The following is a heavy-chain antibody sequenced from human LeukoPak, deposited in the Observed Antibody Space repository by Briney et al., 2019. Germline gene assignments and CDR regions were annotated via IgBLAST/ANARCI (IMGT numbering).Heavy chain of an antibody. V-gene: IGHV3-21*01. CDR1: GFTFSSYS. Sequence: PGGSLRLSCAAYGFTFSSYSMNWVRQAPGKGLEWVSSISSSSSYIYYADSVKGRFTISRDNAKNSLYLQMNSLRAEDTAVYYCARDSSLYCSGGSCYSEGPYYFDYWGQGTLVTVSS. D-gene: IGHD2-15*01. J-gene: IGHJ4*02. CDR2: ISSSSSYI. CDR3: ARDSSLYCSGGSCYSEGPYYFDY.